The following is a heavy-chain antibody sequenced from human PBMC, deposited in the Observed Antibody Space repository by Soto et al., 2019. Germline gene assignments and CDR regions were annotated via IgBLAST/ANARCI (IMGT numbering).Heavy chain of an antibody. Sequence: VASVKVSCKASGYTFTSYDINWVRQATGQGLEWMGWMNPNSGNTGYAQKFQGRVTMTRNTSISTAYMELSSLRSEDTAVYYCARAEIPYYYDSSGYLADYWGQGTLVTVSS. CDR1: GYTFTSYD. J-gene: IGHJ4*02. CDR2: MNPNSGNT. D-gene: IGHD3-22*01. CDR3: ARAEIPYYYDSSGYLADY. V-gene: IGHV1-8*01.